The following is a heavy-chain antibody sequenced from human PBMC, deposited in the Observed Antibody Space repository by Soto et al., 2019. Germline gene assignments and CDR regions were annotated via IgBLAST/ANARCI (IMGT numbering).Heavy chain of an antibody. J-gene: IGHJ4*02. CDR1: GGSISSSSYY. CDR2: IYYSGST. V-gene: IGHV4-39*01. Sequence: SETLSLTCTVSGGSISSSSYYWGWIRQPPGKGLEWIGSIYYSGSTYYNPSLKSRVTISVDTSKNQFSLKLSSVTAADTAVYYCARWGSYGSGSYYFDYWGQGTLVTVSS. D-gene: IGHD3-10*01. CDR3: ARWGSYGSGSYYFDY.